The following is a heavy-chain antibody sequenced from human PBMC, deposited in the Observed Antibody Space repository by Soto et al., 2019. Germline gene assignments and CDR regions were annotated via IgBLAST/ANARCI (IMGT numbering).Heavy chain of an antibody. D-gene: IGHD1-26*01. CDR3: ARVVGADWFDP. CDR1: GRSISSGGYY. Sequence: TRSRTCPVSGRSISSGGYYWRWIRQHPGKGLEWIGYIYYSGSTYYNPSLKSRVTISVDTSKNQFSLKLSSVTAADTAVYYCARVVGADWFDPWGQGTLVTVSS. J-gene: IGHJ5*02. V-gene: IGHV4-31*03. CDR2: IYYSGST.